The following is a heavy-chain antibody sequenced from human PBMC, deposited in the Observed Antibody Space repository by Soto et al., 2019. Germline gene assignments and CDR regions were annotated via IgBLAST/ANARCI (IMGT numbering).Heavy chain of an antibody. Sequence: SQTLSLTCAISGDSVSSNSVSWNWIRQSPSRGLEWLGRTYYRSKWYSDYAVSVKGRLTINPDTSKNQLSLQLSSVTPEDTAVYYCVGNIGDSWLDHWGQGTLVTVSS. J-gene: IGHJ5*02. V-gene: IGHV6-1*01. CDR1: GDSVSSNSVS. CDR3: VGNIGDSWLDH. CDR2: TYYRSKWYS. D-gene: IGHD2-15*01.